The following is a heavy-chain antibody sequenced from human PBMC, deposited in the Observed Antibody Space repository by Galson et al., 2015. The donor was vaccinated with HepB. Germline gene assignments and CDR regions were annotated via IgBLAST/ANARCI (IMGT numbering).Heavy chain of an antibody. J-gene: IGHJ3*02. Sequence: SVKVSCKASGYTFTSYGISWVRQAPGQGLEWMGWISAYNGNTNYAQKLQGRVTMTTDTSTSTAYMELRSLRSDDTAVYYCARDPDPVLVLWFGAYDAFDIWGQGTMVTVSS. D-gene: IGHD3-10*01. CDR1: GYTFTSYG. CDR3: ARDPDPVLVLWFGAYDAFDI. V-gene: IGHV1-18*04. CDR2: ISAYNGNT.